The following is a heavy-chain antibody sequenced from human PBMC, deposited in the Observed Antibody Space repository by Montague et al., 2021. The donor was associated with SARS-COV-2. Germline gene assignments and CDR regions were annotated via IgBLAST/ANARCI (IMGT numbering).Heavy chain of an antibody. Sequence: SETLSLTCTVSGGSISSYYWSWIRQPPGRGLQWIGYISYSGSTNYNPPLKSRVTISVDTSKNHFTLLLSSVTAADTAVDYCANFRRTQLLLVTLYYGMDVWGQGTTVTVSS. V-gene: IGHV4-59*01. CDR2: ISYSGST. CDR3: ANFRRTQLLLVTLYYGMDV. J-gene: IGHJ6*02. D-gene: IGHD2-2*01. CDR1: GGSISSYY.